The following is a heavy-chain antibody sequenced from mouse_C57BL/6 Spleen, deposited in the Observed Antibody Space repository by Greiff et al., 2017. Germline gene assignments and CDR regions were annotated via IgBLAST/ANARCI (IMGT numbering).Heavy chain of an antibody. Sequence: VQLQQSGAELARPGASVKMSCKASGYTFTSYTMHWVKQRPGQGLEWIGYINPSSGYIQYNQKFKDKATLTADKSSSTAYMQLSSLTSEDSAVYYCASSPLRQQYYFDYWGQGTTLTVSS. CDR3: ASSPLRQQYYFDY. V-gene: IGHV1-4*01. J-gene: IGHJ2*01. D-gene: IGHD2-12*01. CDR2: INPSSGYI. CDR1: GYTFTSYT.